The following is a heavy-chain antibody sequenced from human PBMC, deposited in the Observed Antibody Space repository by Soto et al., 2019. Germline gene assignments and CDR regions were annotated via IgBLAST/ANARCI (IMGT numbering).Heavy chain of an antibody. J-gene: IGHJ4*02. Sequence: GESLKISCKGSGYSFTSYWISWVRKMPGKGLEWMGRIDPSDSYTNYSPSFQGHVTISADKSISTAYLQWSSLKASDTAMYYCARHVYYDVLKKNYWGQGTLVTVSS. CDR3: ARHVYYDVLKKNY. CDR2: IDPSDSYT. V-gene: IGHV5-10-1*01. D-gene: IGHD3-9*01. CDR1: GYSFTSYW.